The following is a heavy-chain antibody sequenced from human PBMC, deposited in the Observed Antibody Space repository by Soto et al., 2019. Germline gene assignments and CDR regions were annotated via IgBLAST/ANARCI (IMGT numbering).Heavy chain of an antibody. CDR2: ISSSSSYI. Sequence: EVQLVESGGGLVKPGGSLRLSCAASGFTFSSYSMNWVRQAPGKGLEWVSSISSSSSYIYYADSVKGRFTISRDNAKNELYLQMTSLRAEDTAVYYCASHPRDSSGYWYYFDYWGQGTLVTVSS. CDR1: GFTFSSYS. V-gene: IGHV3-21*01. J-gene: IGHJ4*02. CDR3: ASHPRDSSGYWYYFDY. D-gene: IGHD3-22*01.